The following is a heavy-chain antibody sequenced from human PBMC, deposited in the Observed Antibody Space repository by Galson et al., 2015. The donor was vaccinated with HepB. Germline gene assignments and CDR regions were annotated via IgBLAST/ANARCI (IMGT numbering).Heavy chain of an antibody. CDR1: GYTFTSYG. Sequence: SVKVSCKASGYTFTSYGISWVRQAPGQGLEWMGWISAYNGNTNYAQKLQGRVTMTTDTSTSTAYMELRSLRSDDTAVYYCARDESHYCGGDCYPTFDYWGQGTLVTVSS. D-gene: IGHD2-21*02. CDR3: ARDESHYCGGDCYPTFDY. J-gene: IGHJ4*02. CDR2: ISAYNGNT. V-gene: IGHV1-18*04.